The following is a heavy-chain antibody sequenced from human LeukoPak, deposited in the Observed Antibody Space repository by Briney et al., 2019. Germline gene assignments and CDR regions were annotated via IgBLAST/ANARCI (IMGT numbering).Heavy chain of an antibody. Sequence: SETLSLTCTVSGGSISSSSYYWGWIRQPPGKGLEWIGSIYYSGSTYYNPSLKSRVTISVDTSKNQFSLKLSSVTAADTAVYYCASPDTAMVIFDYWGQGTLVTVPS. CDR1: GGSISSSSYY. D-gene: IGHD5-18*01. J-gene: IGHJ4*02. CDR3: ASPDTAMVIFDY. CDR2: IYYSGST. V-gene: IGHV4-39*01.